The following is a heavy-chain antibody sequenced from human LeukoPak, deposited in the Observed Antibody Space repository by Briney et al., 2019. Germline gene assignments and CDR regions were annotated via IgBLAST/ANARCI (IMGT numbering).Heavy chain of an antibody. CDR2: IYTSGST. D-gene: IGHD3-3*01. CDR3: ARVPPYYDFWSGIFDY. CDR1: GGSISSYY. V-gene: IGHV4-4*07. Sequence: RPSETLSLTCTVSGGSISSYYWSWIRQPAGKGLEWIGRIYTSGSTNYNPSLKSRVTMSVDTSKNQFSLKLSSVTAADTAVYYCARVPPYYDFWSGIFDYWGQGTLVTVSS. J-gene: IGHJ4*02.